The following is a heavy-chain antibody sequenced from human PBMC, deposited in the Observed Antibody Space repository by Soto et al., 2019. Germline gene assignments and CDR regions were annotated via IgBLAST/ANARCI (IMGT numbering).Heavy chain of an antibody. V-gene: IGHV3-30-3*01. CDR1: GFTFSSYA. Sequence: QVHLVESGGGVVQPGRSLRLTCAASGFTFSSYAMHWVRQAPGKGLEWVAVISYDGSNKYYADSVKGRFTISRDNSKNTLYLQMNSLRAEDTAVYYCARDRGDYWGQGTLVTVSS. CDR2: ISYDGSNK. J-gene: IGHJ4*02. CDR3: ARDRGDY.